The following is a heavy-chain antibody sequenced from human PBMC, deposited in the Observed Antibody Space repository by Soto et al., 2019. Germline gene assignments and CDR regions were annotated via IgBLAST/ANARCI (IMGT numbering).Heavy chain of an antibody. D-gene: IGHD5-12*01. CDR2: IIPLLDIT. Sequence: QVQLVQSGAEVKKPGSSVKVSCKTSGGTFSNDIFTWVRQAPGQGLEWMGRIIPLLDITNYAQKFQGRVTITADKSTRSAYMALNSLRSEDTAVYYCARDSPIGSTFSGYEAIYYWGQGTLVTVSS. CDR1: GGTFSNDI. J-gene: IGHJ4*02. CDR3: ARDSPIGSTFSGYEAIYY. V-gene: IGHV1-69*08.